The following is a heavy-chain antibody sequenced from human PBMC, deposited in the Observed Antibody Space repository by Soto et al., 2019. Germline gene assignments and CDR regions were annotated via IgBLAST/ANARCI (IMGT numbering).Heavy chain of an antibody. V-gene: IGHV3-23*01. D-gene: IGHD2-21*01. CDR2: ISGAGSST. CDR3: AKSPPGHRGYHYYMDV. CDR1: GFTFSSYA. Sequence: PGGSLRLSCAASGFTFSSYAMNWVRQAPGKGLEWVSSISGAGSSTYYADSVKGRFTISRDSSKNTLYLQMNSLRADDTAVYYCAKSPPGHRGYHYYMDVWGKGTTVTVSS. J-gene: IGHJ6*03.